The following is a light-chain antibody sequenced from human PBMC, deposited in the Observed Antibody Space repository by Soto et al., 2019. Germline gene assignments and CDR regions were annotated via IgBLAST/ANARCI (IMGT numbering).Light chain of an antibody. CDR3: HQYGSSPQA. V-gene: IGKV3-20*01. Sequence: EIVLTQSPGTLSLSPGERVTLSCRASQSVTRSFLAWYQQKPRQAPRLLIYGASTRPTAMPDRLSSSGSGTDFTPIISRLEPDDFVVYYCHQYGSSPQAFGPGTKVDIK. J-gene: IGKJ3*01. CDR1: QSVTRSF. CDR2: GAS.